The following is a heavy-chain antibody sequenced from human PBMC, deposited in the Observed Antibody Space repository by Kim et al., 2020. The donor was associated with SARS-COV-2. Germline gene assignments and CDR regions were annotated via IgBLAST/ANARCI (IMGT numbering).Heavy chain of an antibody. D-gene: IGHD5-12*01. V-gene: IGHV6-1*01. CDR2: TYYRSEWYY. J-gene: IGHJ6*02. CDR3: ARHRAAVATDV. Sequence: SQTLSLTCAISGDSVSNNSASWHWIRQSPSRGLEWLGRTYYRSEWYYEYAVSVKSRITVNPDTSKNQFSLQLTSATPEDTAVYFCARHRAAVATDVWGQGTTVTFSS. CDR1: GDSVSNNSAS.